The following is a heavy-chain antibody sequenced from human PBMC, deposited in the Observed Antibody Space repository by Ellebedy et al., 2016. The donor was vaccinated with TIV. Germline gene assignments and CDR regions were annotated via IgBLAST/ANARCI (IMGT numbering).Heavy chain of an antibody. J-gene: IGHJ3*02. Sequence: GESLRISCAASELTVSSNYMSWVRQAPGKGLEWVSVIFIDSTTYYADSVKGRFTISRDNSKNTLYIQMNSLRAEDTAVHYCARETFNDVDLKVWGVFDIWGQGTMVTVSS. CDR3: ARETFNDVDLKVWGVFDI. V-gene: IGHV3-66*01. CDR2: IFIDSTT. D-gene: IGHD1-1*01. CDR1: ELTVSSNY.